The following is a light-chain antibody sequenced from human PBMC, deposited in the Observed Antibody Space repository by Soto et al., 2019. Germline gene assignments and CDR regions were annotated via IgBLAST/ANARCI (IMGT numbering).Light chain of an antibody. CDR1: QSVSSN. V-gene: IGKV3-20*01. CDR2: AAS. J-gene: IGKJ1*01. CDR3: QQYGSSPPA. Sequence: EIVMTQSPATLSVSPGERATHSCRASQSVSSNLAWYQQKPGQAPRLLIYAASSRATGIPDRFSGSGSGTDFTLTISRLEPEDFAVYYCQQYGSSPPAFGQGTKVYIK.